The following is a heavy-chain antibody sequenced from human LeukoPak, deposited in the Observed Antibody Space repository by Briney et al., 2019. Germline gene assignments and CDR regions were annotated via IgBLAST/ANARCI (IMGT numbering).Heavy chain of an antibody. CDR2: IYYSGST. CDR3: AMTVRYFDFDY. V-gene: IGHV4-61*01. Sequence: SETLSLTCTVSGASVSGDPYYWGWIRQPPGKGLEWIGYIYYSGSTNYNPSLKSRVTISVDTSKNQFSLKLSSVTAADTAVYYCAMTVRYFDFDYWGQGTLVTVSS. CDR1: GASVSGDPYY. J-gene: IGHJ4*02. D-gene: IGHD3-9*01.